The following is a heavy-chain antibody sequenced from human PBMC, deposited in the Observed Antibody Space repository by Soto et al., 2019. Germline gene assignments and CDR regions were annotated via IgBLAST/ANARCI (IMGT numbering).Heavy chain of an antibody. D-gene: IGHD6-13*01. CDR1: GGTFRNYA. CDR2: SIPVFGTA. Sequence: QVQLVQSGAEVKKPGSSVKLSCKTSGGTFRNYAINWVRQAPGQGLEWMGGSIPVFGTANYAQTFQGRFTITADESTSTAYMELSSLRSEDTAMYYCAIPLPKQQLVRGAFDHWGQGTLVTVAS. J-gene: IGHJ4*02. V-gene: IGHV1-69*01. CDR3: AIPLPKQQLVRGAFDH.